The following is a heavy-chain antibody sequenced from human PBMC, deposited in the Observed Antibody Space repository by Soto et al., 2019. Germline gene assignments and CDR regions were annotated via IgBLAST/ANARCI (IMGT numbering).Heavy chain of an antibody. V-gene: IGHV4-39*01. D-gene: IGHD5-12*01. CDR3: ARHRMATIY. Sequence: SETLSLTCTVSGGSIRNRNYYWGWIRQPPGKGLEWIGYIYYTGSTYYNPSLKSRVTISVDASKTQFYLNLSSVTAADTAVYYCARHRMATIYWGQGALVTVSS. CDR1: GGSIRNRNYY. J-gene: IGHJ4*02. CDR2: IYYTGST.